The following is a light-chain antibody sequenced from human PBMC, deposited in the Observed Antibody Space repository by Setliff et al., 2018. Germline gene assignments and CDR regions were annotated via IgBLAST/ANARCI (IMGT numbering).Light chain of an antibody. Sequence: QSVLTQPPSASGSPGQSVTISCTGTSSDVSGYNYVSWYQQHPGKAPKLTIYEVSKRPSGVPDRFSGSKSGNTASLTVSGLQAEDEADYYCSSYEGSNNYVFGTGTKVTVL. J-gene: IGLJ1*01. V-gene: IGLV2-8*01. CDR3: SSYEGSNNYV. CDR2: EVS. CDR1: SSDVSGYNY.